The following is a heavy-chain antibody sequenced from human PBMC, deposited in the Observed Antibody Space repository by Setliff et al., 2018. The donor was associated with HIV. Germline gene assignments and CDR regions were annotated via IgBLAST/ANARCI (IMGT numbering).Heavy chain of an antibody. J-gene: IGHJ4*02. Sequence: PGGSLRLSCAASGFTFTNNGMHWVRQAPGKGLEWVAFIRYDGSNKYYADSVKGRFTISRDNSKNTLYLQMNRLRPEDTAVYYCAKGRHLLYYFDYWGQGTLVTVSS. CDR1: GFTFTNNG. CDR3: AKGRHLLYYFDY. CDR2: IRYDGSNK. D-gene: IGHD1-26*01. V-gene: IGHV3-30*02.